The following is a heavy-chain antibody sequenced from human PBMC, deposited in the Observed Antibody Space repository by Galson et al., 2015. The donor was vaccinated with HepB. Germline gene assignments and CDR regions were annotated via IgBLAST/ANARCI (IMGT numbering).Heavy chain of an antibody. Sequence: SLRLSCAASGFTFSSYGMHWVRQAPGKGLEWVAIIWYDGSNKYYADSVKGRFTISRDNSKNTLSLQMNSLRAEDTAVYSCARGRGEMATIDYWGQGTLVTVSS. D-gene: IGHD5-24*01. CDR3: ARGRGEMATIDY. CDR2: IWYDGSNK. CDR1: GFTFSSYG. V-gene: IGHV3-33*01. J-gene: IGHJ4*02.